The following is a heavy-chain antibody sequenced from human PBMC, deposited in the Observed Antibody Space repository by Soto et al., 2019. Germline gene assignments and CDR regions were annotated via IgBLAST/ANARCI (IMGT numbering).Heavy chain of an antibody. V-gene: IGHV3-48*01. CDR3: ARDRGSTDFDY. J-gene: IGHJ4*02. CDR2: IGSRSITI. CDR1: GFTFSTYS. D-gene: IGHD2-8*02. Sequence: EVQLVESGGGLVEPGGSLRLSCAASGFTFSTYSMNWVRQAPGKGLELVSQIGSRSITIYYSDSVKGRFTISRDNAKNSRYLQMSSLRAEDTAVYSCARDRGSTDFDYWGQGALVTVSS.